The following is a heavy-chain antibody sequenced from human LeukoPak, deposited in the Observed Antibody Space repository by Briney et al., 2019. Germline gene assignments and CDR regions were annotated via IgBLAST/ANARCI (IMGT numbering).Heavy chain of an antibody. D-gene: IGHD6-13*01. CDR2: MNPNSGNT. V-gene: IGHV1-8*01. J-gene: IGHJ4*02. Sequence: ASVKVSCKASGYTFTRYDINWVRQATGQGLEWMGWMNPNSGNTGYAQKFQDRVTMTRNISISTAYMELSSLRSEDTAVYYCVRGRKRYVGIAAADFDYWGQGILVTVSS. CDR1: GYTFTRYD. CDR3: VRGRKRYVGIAAADFDY.